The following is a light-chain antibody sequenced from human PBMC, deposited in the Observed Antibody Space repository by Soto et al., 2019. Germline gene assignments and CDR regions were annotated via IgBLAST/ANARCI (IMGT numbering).Light chain of an antibody. J-gene: IGLJ3*02. CDR2: EVT. V-gene: IGLV2-14*01. CDR1: SRDVGGYNY. Sequence: QSALTQPASVSGSPGQSITISCAGTSRDVGGYNYVSWYQQYPGKAPKVIISEVTNRPSGVPNRFSGSKSGNTASLTISGLQAEDEADYYCASWEDSLNGWVIGGGTQLTVL. CDR3: ASWEDSLNGWV.